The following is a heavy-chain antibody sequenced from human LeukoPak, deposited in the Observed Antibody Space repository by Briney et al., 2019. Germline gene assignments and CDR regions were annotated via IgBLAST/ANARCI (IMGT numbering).Heavy chain of an antibody. CDR1: GFTFSSYW. Sequence: GGSLRLSCTASGFTFSSYWMRWVRQAPGKGLEWVANIRQDGDLKHYVDSVKGRFTISRDNAENSLYLQMNSLRAEDTAVYYCAREIVGAIKSYFDYWGQGTLVTASS. D-gene: IGHD1-26*01. CDR2: IRQDGDLK. V-gene: IGHV3-7*01. CDR3: AREIVGAIKSYFDY. J-gene: IGHJ4*02.